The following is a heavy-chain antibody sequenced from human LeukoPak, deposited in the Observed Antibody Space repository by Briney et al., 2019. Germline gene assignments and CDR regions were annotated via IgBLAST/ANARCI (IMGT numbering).Heavy chain of an antibody. CDR2: ISYDGSNK. CDR1: GFTFSSYG. D-gene: IGHD1-26*01. J-gene: IGHJ6*02. CDR3: AKGQQWEVRGMDV. V-gene: IGHV3-30*18. Sequence: GGSLRLSCAASGFTFSSYGMHWVRQAPGKGLEWVAVISYDGSNKYYADSVKGRFTISRDNSKNTLYLQMNSLRAEDTAVYYCAKGQQWEVRGMDVWGQGTTVTVSS.